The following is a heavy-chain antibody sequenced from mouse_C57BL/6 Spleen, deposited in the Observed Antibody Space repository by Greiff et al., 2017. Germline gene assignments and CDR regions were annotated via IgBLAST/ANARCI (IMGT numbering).Heavy chain of an antibody. J-gene: IGHJ2*01. CDR1: GFTFSSYA. CDR2: ISSGGDYI. Sequence: EVQGVEPGEGLVKPGGSLKLSCAASGFTFSSYAMSWVRQTPEQRLEWVAYISSGGDYIYYADTVKGRFTIARDNARNTLYLQMSSLKSEDTAMYYCTRAGSSGYDYWRGGTTHTVSS. V-gene: IGHV5-9-1*02. CDR3: TRAGSSGYDY. D-gene: IGHD3-2*02.